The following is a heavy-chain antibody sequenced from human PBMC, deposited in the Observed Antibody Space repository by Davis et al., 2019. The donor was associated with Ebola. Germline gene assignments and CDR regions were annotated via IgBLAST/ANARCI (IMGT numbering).Heavy chain of an antibody. CDR3: THSSGYNNADY. Sequence: GESLKISCAASGFTFSGYSMHWVRQASGKGLEWVGRIKSKANSYTKAYASSVKGRFTISRDDSKNTPYLQMSSLKTEDTAVYYCTHSSGYNNADYWGQGTLVTVSS. CDR2: IKSKANSYTK. D-gene: IGHD3-22*01. J-gene: IGHJ4*02. CDR1: GFTFSGYS. V-gene: IGHV3-73*01.